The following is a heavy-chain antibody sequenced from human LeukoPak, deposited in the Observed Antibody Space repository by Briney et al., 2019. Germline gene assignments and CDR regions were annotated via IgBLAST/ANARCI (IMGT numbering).Heavy chain of an antibody. J-gene: IGHJ4*02. D-gene: IGHD6-13*01. Sequence: GGSLRLSCAASGFTFSDAWMSWVRQAPGKGLEWVATISYDGSNKYYPDSVKGRFTISRDNSKNTLYLQMNSLRAEDTAVYYCAKDSSSSWFGGDSKWGQGTLVTVSS. CDR3: AKDSSSSWFGGDSK. CDR2: ISYDGSNK. CDR1: GFTFSDAW. V-gene: IGHV3-30*18.